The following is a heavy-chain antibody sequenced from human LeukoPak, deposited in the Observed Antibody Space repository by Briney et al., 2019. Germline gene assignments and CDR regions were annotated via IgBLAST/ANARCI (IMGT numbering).Heavy chain of an antibody. Sequence: GASVKVSCKAFGDTVTSYGISGVRQAPGQGLEWMGCISAYNGNTNYAQKLQGRVTMTTDTSTSTAYMELRSLRSDDTAVYYCARDLGLLWFGTKFSGFDPWGQGTLVTVSS. CDR1: GDTVTSYG. D-gene: IGHD3-10*01. V-gene: IGHV1-18*01. J-gene: IGHJ5*02. CDR2: ISAYNGNT. CDR3: ARDLGLLWFGTKFSGFDP.